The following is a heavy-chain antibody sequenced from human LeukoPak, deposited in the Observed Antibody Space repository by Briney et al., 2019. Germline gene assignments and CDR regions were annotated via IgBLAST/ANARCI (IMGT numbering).Heavy chain of an antibody. D-gene: IGHD1-14*01. CDR1: GFTFSSYS. V-gene: IGHV3-21*01. CDR3: ARGTRGNWFDP. J-gene: IGHJ5*02. Sequence: GGSLRLSCAASGFTFSSYSMNWVRQAPGKGPEWVSSISSSSSYIYYADSVKGRFTISRDNAKNSLYLQMNSLRAEDTAVYYCARGTRGNWFDPWGQGTLVTVSS. CDR2: ISSSSSYI.